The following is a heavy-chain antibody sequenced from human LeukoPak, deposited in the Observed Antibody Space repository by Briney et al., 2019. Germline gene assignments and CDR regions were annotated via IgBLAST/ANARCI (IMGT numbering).Heavy chain of an antibody. CDR1: GYSFTSYG. CDR2: ISAYNGNT. CDR3: ARAKGSYSDY. J-gene: IGHJ4*02. D-gene: IGHD1-26*01. V-gene: IGHV1-18*01. Sequence: GESLKISCKGSGYSFTSYGISWVRQAPGQGLEWMGWISAYNGNTNYAQKLQGRVTMTTDTSTSTAYMELRSLRSDDTAVYYCARAKGSYSDYWGQGTLVTVSS.